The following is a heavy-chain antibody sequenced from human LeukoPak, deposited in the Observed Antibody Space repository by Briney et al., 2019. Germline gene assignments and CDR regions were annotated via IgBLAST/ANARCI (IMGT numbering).Heavy chain of an antibody. CDR1: GFTFSSYA. D-gene: IGHD3-10*01. CDR2: ISGSGYST. V-gene: IGHV3-23*01. Sequence: PGGSLRLSCAASGFTFSSYAMSWVRQVPGKGLEWVSVISGSGYSTYYADSVKGRFTISRDNYKNTLYLQISSLRAEDTAGYYWAKDRSGSTAEYFQHWGQGTLVTVSS. J-gene: IGHJ1*01. CDR3: AKDRSGSTAEYFQH.